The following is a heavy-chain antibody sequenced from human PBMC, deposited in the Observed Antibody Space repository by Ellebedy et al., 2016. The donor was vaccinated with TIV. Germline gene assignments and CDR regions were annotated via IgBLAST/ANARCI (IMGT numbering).Heavy chain of an antibody. Sequence: ASVKVSCKASGGTFSSYAISWVRQAPGQGLEWMGGIIPIFGTANYAQKFQGRVTITADESTSTAYMELSSLRSEDTAVYYCVSGPGSYKFDYWGQGTLITVSS. J-gene: IGHJ4*02. CDR1: GGTFSSYA. V-gene: IGHV1-69*13. CDR3: VSGPGSYKFDY. D-gene: IGHD1-26*01. CDR2: IIPIFGTA.